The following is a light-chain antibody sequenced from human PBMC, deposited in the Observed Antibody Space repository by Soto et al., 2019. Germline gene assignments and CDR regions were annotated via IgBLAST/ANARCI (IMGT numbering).Light chain of an antibody. V-gene: IGKV3-15*01. J-gene: IGKJ1*01. CDR1: QSISDT. CDR3: QKYNNWPWK. CDR2: GAS. Sequence: EIVMTHSPSTLSVSPVGRATLSFRASQSISDTLAWYQQKPGQAPRLLIHGASTRATCFPARFSGSGSGTDFTLTISSLQSEDFAVYYCQKYNNWPWKFGQGTKVDIK.